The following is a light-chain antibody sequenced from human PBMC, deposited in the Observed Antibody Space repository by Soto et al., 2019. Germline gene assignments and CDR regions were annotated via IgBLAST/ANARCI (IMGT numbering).Light chain of an antibody. V-gene: IGKV1-5*01. CDR1: QSIISW. J-gene: IGKJ1*01. Sequence: IHMTQSPSTLAASVVYRVTITFLSTQSIISWLAWYQQKPAKAPKLLIYDASSLESGVPSTFSGSGSGTEFTLTISSLQPDDFATYYCQQYNSYSLWTFGQGTKVDI. CDR3: QQYNSYSLWT. CDR2: DAS.